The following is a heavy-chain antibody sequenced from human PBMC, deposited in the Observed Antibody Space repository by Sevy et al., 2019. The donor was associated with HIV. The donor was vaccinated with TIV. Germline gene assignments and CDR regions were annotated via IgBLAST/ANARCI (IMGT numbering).Heavy chain of an antibody. D-gene: IGHD6-19*01. CDR3: ARGEQWLSFNY. CDR1: GFNISSNY. Sequence: EGSLRLSCAASGFNISSNYLSWVRQAPGKGLEWVSVIYGNNSTYYADFVKGRFTISRDNSKNTLYLQMNSLRVEDTAIYYCARGEQWLSFNYWGQGTLVTVSS. CDR2: IYGNNST. V-gene: IGHV3-53*01. J-gene: IGHJ4*02.